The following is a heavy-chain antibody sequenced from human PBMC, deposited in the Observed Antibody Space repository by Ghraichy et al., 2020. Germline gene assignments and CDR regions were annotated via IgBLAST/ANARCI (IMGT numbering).Heavy chain of an antibody. CDR1: GGSINNHY. Sequence: SETLSLTCIVSGGSINNHYWSWVRQPPGKGLEWIGYIYTSGSSNYNPSLKSRATISVDTSNNHFSLKLRSVTAADTAMYYCARHSDNFWGGYRNYWFDLWGQGSLVTVSS. J-gene: IGHJ5*02. CDR2: IYTSGSS. CDR3: ARHSDNFWGGYRNYWFDL. D-gene: IGHD3-3*01. V-gene: IGHV4-4*09.